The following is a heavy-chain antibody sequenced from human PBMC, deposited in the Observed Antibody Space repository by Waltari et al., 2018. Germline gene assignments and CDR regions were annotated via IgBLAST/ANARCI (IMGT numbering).Heavy chain of an antibody. CDR1: GFTFSTYH. V-gene: IGHV3-48*01. Sequence: EVHLVASGGGLVQPGVSLRLSCAASGFTFSTYHMTGVRQAPGKGLEWVSYISSTTTTFYADYVKGRFTISRDNAKNSLYLQMNSLRAEDTALYYCARGRNGYIQDVFDIWGQGTMVSVSS. J-gene: IGHJ3*02. D-gene: IGHD5-12*01. CDR2: ISSTTTT. CDR3: ARGRNGYIQDVFDI.